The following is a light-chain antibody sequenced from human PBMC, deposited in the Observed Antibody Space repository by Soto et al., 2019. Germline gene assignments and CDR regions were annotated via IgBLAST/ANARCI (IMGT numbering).Light chain of an antibody. Sequence: SPGTLSLSPGERATLSCRASQTVTRNYLAWHQQKPGQTPRLLVYGASSRATGIPDRFSGSGSGTDFTLTISRLEPEDFAVYYCQEDGSSPSTFGQGTRLAIK. CDR3: QEDGSSPST. CDR2: GAS. CDR1: QTVTRNY. V-gene: IGKV3-20*01. J-gene: IGKJ5*01.